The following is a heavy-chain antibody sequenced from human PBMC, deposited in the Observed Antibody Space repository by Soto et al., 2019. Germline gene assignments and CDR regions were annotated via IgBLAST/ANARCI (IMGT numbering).Heavy chain of an antibody. CDR3: ARDLSWYLY. V-gene: IGHV3-23*01. Sequence: EVQLLESGGGLVQPGGALRLSCAASGFTFSSHAMSWVRQAPGKGLEWISSISGGSEGAYYADSVKGRFTISRDNSKNTLYLQMNSLRVEDTAVYYCARDLSWYLYWGQGTLVTVSS. D-gene: IGHD2-15*01. J-gene: IGHJ4*02. CDR2: ISGGSEGA. CDR1: GFTFSSHA.